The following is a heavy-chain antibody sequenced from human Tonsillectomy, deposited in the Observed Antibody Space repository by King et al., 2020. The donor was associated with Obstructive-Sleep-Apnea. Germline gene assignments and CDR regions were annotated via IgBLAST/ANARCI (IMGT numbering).Heavy chain of an antibody. D-gene: IGHD6-13*01. J-gene: IGHJ4*02. Sequence: QLQESGPGLVKPSETLSLTCTVSGGSISSSSYYWGWIRQPPGKGLEGIGRIYYSGSTYYNPSLKSRVTISVDTSKNQFSLKLCSVTAADTAVYYCARDYVVAAAGWYYFDYWGQGTLVTVSS. CDR1: GGSISSSSYY. V-gene: IGHV4-39*07. CDR2: IYYSGST. CDR3: ARDYVVAAAGWYYFDY.